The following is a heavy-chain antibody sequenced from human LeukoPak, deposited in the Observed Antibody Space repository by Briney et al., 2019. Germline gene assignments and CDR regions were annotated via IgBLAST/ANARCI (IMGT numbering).Heavy chain of an antibody. CDR3: ARTDFGDNSYYFDY. Sequence: GASVKVSCKTSDYIFTNYGISWVRQAPGQGLEWMGWISAYNGNTNHAQKLQGRVTMTTDTSTSTAYMELRSLRSDDTAVYYCARTDFGDNSYYFDYWGQGTLVTVSS. V-gene: IGHV1-18*01. J-gene: IGHJ4*02. CDR2: ISAYNGNT. D-gene: IGHD4-23*01. CDR1: DYIFTNYG.